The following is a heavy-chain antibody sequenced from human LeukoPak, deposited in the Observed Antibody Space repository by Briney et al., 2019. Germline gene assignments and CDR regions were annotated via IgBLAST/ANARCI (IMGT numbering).Heavy chain of an antibody. CDR2: IKQDGSEK. CDR1: GFTFSSYW. D-gene: IGHD6-13*01. J-gene: IGHJ4*02. Sequence: GGSLRLSCAASGFTFSSYWMSWVRQAPGKGLEWVANIKQDGSEKYYVDSVKGRFTLSRDESRNTVFLQLNSLRVEDTAVYFCAKASWASNADAVLWGQGTLVTVSS. CDR3: AKASWASNADAVL. V-gene: IGHV3-7*03.